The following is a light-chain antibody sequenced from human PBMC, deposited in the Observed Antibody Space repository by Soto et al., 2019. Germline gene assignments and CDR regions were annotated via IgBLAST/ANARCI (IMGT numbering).Light chain of an antibody. CDR2: EAS. Sequence: DIQXTHSPSFLSAXVGETIPITCRACQRISSALTWFQHRPGKXPKVLXFEASNLHDGGPTRFSGSGSGTYFSRTIRSRQPEDFATYYGQQSFNLPRTFGPGTKVDIK. CDR3: QQSFNLPRT. V-gene: IGKV1-39*01. CDR1: QRISSA. J-gene: IGKJ1*01.